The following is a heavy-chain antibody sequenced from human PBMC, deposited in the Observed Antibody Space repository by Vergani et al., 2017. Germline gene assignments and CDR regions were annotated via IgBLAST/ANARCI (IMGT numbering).Heavy chain of an antibody. V-gene: IGHV3-43D*03. CDR2: ISWDGGST. Sequence: EVQLVESGGVVVQPGGSLRLSCAASGFTFDDCAMHWVRQAPGKGLEWVSLISWDGGSTYYADSVKGRFTISRDNSKNSLYLQMNSLRAEDTALYYCAKDIQGSWTEYFDYWGQVTLVTVSS. J-gene: IGHJ4*02. D-gene: IGHD2-15*01. CDR3: AKDIQGSWTEYFDY. CDR1: GFTFDDCA.